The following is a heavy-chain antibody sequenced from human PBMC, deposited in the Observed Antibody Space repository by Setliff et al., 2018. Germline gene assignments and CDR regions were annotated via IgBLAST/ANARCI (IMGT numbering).Heavy chain of an antibody. V-gene: IGHV4-59*01. CDR2: IHSNGIK. Sequence: PSETLSLTCSVSGTSINSYYWTWIRQPPGKGLEWIGFIHSNGIKNYNPSLKSRVTISVDTSKNHVSLNLASVTAADTAVYFCANGWRNFDYWGHGALVTVS. J-gene: IGHJ4*01. D-gene: IGHD2-8*02. CDR3: ANGWRNFDY. CDR1: GTSINSYY.